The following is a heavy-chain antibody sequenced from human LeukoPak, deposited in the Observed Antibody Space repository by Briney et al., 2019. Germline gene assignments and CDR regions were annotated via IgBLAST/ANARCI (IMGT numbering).Heavy chain of an antibody. CDR2: SYYSGNT. Sequence: ASETLSLTCTLSGGSITTTTYYWGWIRHPPGKGLEWIGSSYYSGNTYYSPSLKSRLTISIDTSRKQFSLKLSSVTAADTAVYYCARTRGFGELLREGFDPWGQGTLVTVSS. J-gene: IGHJ5*02. CDR3: ARTRGFGELLREGFDP. D-gene: IGHD3-10*01. V-gene: IGHV4-39*01. CDR1: GGSITTTTYY.